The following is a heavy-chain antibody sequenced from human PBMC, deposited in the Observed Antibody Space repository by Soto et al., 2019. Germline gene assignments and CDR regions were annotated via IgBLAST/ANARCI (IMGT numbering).Heavy chain of an antibody. CDR2: INAGNGKT. CDR3: AIYGRGRDTFDY. V-gene: IGHV1-3*01. D-gene: IGHD4-17*01. Sequence: ASVKVSCKASGYTFTSYAMHWVRQAPGQRLEWMGWINAGNGKTKYSQKFQGRVTITRDTAASTAYMELSSLTSEDTAVYYCAIYGRGRDTFDYWGQGTLVTVYS. J-gene: IGHJ4*02. CDR1: GYTFTSYA.